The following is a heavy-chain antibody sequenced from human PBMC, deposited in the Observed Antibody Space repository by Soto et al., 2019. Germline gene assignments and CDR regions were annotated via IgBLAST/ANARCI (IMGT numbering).Heavy chain of an antibody. Sequence: GGSLRLSCAASGFTFSSYAMSWVRQAPGKGLEWVSAISGSGGSTYYVDSVKGRFTISRDNSKNTLYLQMNSLRAEDTAVYYCAKDLYPHTIFGVVTIGGDYYYYGMDVWGQGTTVTVSS. V-gene: IGHV3-23*01. CDR2: ISGSGGST. J-gene: IGHJ6*02. D-gene: IGHD3-3*01. CDR1: GFTFSSYA. CDR3: AKDLYPHTIFGVVTIGGDYYYYGMDV.